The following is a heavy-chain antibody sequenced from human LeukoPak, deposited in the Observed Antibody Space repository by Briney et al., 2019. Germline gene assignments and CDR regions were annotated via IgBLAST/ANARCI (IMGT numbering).Heavy chain of an antibody. Sequence: SETLSLTCTVSGGSISSGSYYWGWIRQPPGKGLEWIGTIYYSGSTYYNPSLKSRVTISVDTSKNQFSLKLSSVTAADTAVYYCASTSGGHCSSTSCYPYNWFDPWGQGTLVTVSS. CDR3: ASTSGGHCSSTSCYPYNWFDP. J-gene: IGHJ5*02. CDR2: IYYSGST. CDR1: GGSISSGSYY. D-gene: IGHD2-2*01. V-gene: IGHV4-39*07.